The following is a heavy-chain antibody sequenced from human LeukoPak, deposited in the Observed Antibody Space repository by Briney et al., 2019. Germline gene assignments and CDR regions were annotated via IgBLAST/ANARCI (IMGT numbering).Heavy chain of an antibody. D-gene: IGHD3-10*01. CDR1: GGSINSGKYY. CDR2: IYYNGNT. V-gene: IGHV4-39*01. Sequence: SETLSLTCTVSGGSINSGKYYWGWIRQPPEKGLEWIGSIYYNGNTYYNPPLKSRVTISLDASKVQFSLKLTSMTAADTAVYSCARLDASLTPGLGSYPDIWGQGMLVTVSS. J-gene: IGHJ4*02. CDR3: ARLDASLTPGLGSYPDI.